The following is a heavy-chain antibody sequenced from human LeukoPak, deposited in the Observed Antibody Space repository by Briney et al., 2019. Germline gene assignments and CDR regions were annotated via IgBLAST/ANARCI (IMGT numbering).Heavy chain of an antibody. Sequence: PSETLSLTCTVSGGSISSSSDYWGWIRQSPGKGLEWIGEINHSGSTNYNPSLKSRVTISVDTSKNQFSLKLSSVTAADTAVYYCAMSITMIIVIIKRPPTIDYWGQGTLVTVSS. CDR3: AMSITMIIVIIKRPPTIDY. J-gene: IGHJ4*02. D-gene: IGHD3-22*01. CDR2: INHSGST. V-gene: IGHV4-39*07. CDR1: GGSISSSSDY.